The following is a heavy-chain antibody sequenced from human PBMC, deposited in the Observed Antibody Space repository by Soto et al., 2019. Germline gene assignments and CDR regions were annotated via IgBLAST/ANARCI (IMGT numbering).Heavy chain of an antibody. CDR3: ARHSGYDYYFDY. Sequence: SETLSLTCTVSGGSISSGDYYWSWIRQPPGKGLEWIGYIYYSGSTYYNPSLKSRVTISVYTSKNQFSLKLSSVTAADTAVYYCARHSGYDYYFDYWGQGTLVTVSS. J-gene: IGHJ4*02. D-gene: IGHD5-12*01. CDR1: GGSISSGDYY. CDR2: IYYSGST. V-gene: IGHV4-30-4*01.